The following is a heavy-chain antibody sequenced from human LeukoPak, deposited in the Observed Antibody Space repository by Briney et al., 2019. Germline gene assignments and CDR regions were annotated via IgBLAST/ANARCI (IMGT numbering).Heavy chain of an antibody. CDR2: ISSSSSYI. V-gene: IGHV3-21*01. D-gene: IGHD5-18*01. CDR1: GFTFSSYS. J-gene: IGHJ4*02. Sequence: GGSLRLSCAASGFTFSSYSMNWVRQAPRKGLEWVSSISSSSSYIYYADSVKGRFTISRDNAKNSLYLQMNSLRAEDTAVYYCARDPVKGYSYGYTDYWGQGTLVTVSS. CDR3: ARDPVKGYSYGYTDY.